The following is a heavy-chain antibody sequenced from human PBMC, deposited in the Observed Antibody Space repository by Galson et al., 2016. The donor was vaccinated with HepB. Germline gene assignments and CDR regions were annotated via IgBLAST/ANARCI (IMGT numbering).Heavy chain of an antibody. V-gene: IGHV1-3*04. J-gene: IGHJ4*02. CDR1: GYNFTHYA. CDR3: ARDRRGGGSGSFYPLDY. Sequence: SVKVSCKASGYNFTHYALHWVRQAPGQRPEWMGWINTDYGNTKYSQKFQDRLTITRDTSATTANLDLSSLRSEDTAVYDCARDRRGGGSGSFYPLDYWGQGTLVTVSS. CDR2: INTDYGNT. D-gene: IGHD3-10*01.